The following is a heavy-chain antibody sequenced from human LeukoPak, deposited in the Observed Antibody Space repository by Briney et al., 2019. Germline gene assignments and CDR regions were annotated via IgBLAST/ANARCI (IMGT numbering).Heavy chain of an antibody. CDR3: ARDRSISAAGDTY. J-gene: IGHJ4*02. D-gene: IGHD6-13*01. CDR1: GFTFSDYW. Sequence: GGSLRLSCAASGFTFSDYWMHWVRQAPGKGLVWVSRVNRDGSSTSYADSVKGRFTISRDNAKNTLSLQMNSLRAEDTAVYYCARDRSISAAGDTYWGQGTLVAVSS. CDR2: VNRDGSST. V-gene: IGHV3-74*01.